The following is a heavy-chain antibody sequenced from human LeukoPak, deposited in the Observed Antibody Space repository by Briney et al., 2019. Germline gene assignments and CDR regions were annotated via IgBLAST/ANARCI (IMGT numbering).Heavy chain of an antibody. CDR3: TRAGGTVELY. CDR2: IRSKAYGGTT. D-gene: IGHD1-7*01. V-gene: IGHV3-49*04. CDR1: GFTVSSNY. Sequence: GGSLRLSCAASGFTVSSNYMSWVRQAPGKGLEWVGFIRSKAYGGTTEYAASVKGRFTISRDDSKSIAYLQMNSLKTEDTAVYYCTRAGGTVELYWGQGTLVTVSS. J-gene: IGHJ4*02.